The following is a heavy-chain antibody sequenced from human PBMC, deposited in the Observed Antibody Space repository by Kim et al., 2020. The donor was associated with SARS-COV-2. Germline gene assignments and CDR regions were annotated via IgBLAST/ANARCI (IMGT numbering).Heavy chain of an antibody. CDR1: GFTFSDYY. D-gene: IGHD2-15*01. Sequence: GGSLRLSCAASGFTFSDYYMSWIRQAPGKGLEWVSYISSSGSTIYYADSVKGRFTISRDNAKNSLYLQMNSLRAEDTAVYYCARESLEDIVVVVAAPGRAFDIWGQRTMVTVSS. J-gene: IGHJ3*02. V-gene: IGHV3-11*04. CDR2: ISSSGSTI. CDR3: ARESLEDIVVVVAAPGRAFDI.